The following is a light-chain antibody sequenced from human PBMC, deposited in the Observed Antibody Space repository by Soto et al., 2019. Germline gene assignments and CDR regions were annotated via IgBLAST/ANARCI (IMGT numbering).Light chain of an antibody. CDR3: QQCGSSPLT. CDR2: GAS. J-gene: IGKJ4*01. CDR1: QSVSSSY. V-gene: IGKV3-20*01. Sequence: EIVLTQFPGTLSLSPGESATLSCRASQSVSSSYLAWYQQKPGQAPRVLIYGASSRASGTPDRFSGSGSGTDFTLTISRLEPEDFAVYYCQQCGSSPLTFGRGTRVEIK.